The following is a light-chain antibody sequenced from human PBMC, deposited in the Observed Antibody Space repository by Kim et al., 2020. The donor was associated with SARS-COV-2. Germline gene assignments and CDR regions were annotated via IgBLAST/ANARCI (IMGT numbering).Light chain of an antibody. CDR3: QQFGSSYS. V-gene: IGKV3-20*01. CDR1: QSVSSSY. J-gene: IGKJ2*03. Sequence: EIVLTQSPGTLSLSAGERATLSCRASQSVSSSYLAWYQQKPGQAPRLLIYAASSRATGIPDRFSGSGSGTDFTLTISRLEPEDFAVYYCQQFGSSYSFGQGTKLEI. CDR2: AAS.